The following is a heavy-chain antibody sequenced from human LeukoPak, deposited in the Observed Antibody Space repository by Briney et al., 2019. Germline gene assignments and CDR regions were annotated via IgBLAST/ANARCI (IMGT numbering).Heavy chain of an antibody. J-gene: IGHJ5*02. D-gene: IGHD5-12*01. CDR2: IYYSGST. CDR1: GGSISSYY. V-gene: IGHV4-59*01. CDR3: ATVDGLPVSNWFDP. Sequence: SETLSLTCTVSGGSISSYYWIWIRQPPGKGLEWIGYIYYSGSTNYNPSLKSRVTISVDTSKNHFSLKLSSVPAADTAVYYCATVDGLPVSNWFDPWGQGTLVTVSS.